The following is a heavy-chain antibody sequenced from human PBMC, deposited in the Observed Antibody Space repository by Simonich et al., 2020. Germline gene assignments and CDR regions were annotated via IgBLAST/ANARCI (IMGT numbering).Heavy chain of an antibody. CDR2: MNTNSVNT. V-gene: IGHV1-8*03. CDR1: GYTFTSYD. CDR3: ARSRYCTNGVCYNWFDP. Sequence: QVQLVQSGAEVKKPGASVKVSCKASGYTFTSYDINWVRPATGQGLEWVRWMNTNSVNTGYAQKFQGRVTITRNTSISTAYMELSSLRSEDTAVYYCARSRYCTNGVCYNWFDPWGQGTLVTVSS. D-gene: IGHD2-8*01. J-gene: IGHJ5*02.